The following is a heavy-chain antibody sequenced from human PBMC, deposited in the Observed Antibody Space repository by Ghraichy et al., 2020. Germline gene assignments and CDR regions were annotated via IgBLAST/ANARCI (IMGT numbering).Heavy chain of an antibody. V-gene: IGHV3-48*02. CDR2: ITSSSRFI. CDR1: GFTFSSYS. CDR3: ARGSRVVRYYYYDAMDV. Sequence: GESLNISCEASGFTFSSYSINWVRQAPGKGPEWISYITSSSRFISYADSVKGRFTISRDNAKNSLYLQMNSLRDEDTAVYYCARGSRVVRYYYYDAMDVWGQGTTVTVSS. J-gene: IGHJ6*02. D-gene: IGHD4-23*01.